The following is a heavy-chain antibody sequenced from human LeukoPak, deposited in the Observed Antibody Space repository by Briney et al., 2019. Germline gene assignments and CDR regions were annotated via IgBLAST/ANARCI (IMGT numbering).Heavy chain of an antibody. CDR3: TRVGYIDEEIDY. V-gene: IGHV3-7*04. CDR1: GFPFSSYW. Sequence: HPGGSLRLSRVASGFPFSSYWMTWVRQAPGKGLEWVANIKQDGSKKSYVDSVKGRFTISRDNAKNSLYLQMNSLRAEDTAIYYCTRVGYIDEEIDYWGQGTLVTVSS. D-gene: IGHD5-24*01. J-gene: IGHJ4*02. CDR2: IKQDGSKK.